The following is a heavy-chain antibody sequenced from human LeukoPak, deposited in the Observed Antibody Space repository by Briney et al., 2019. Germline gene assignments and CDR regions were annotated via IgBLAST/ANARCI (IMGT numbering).Heavy chain of an antibody. V-gene: IGHV3-23*01. CDR3: ARYMTSVTTGIEY. Sequence: GGSLRLSCAVSGFTFSSYAMSWVRQAPGKGLEWVSSISGGGGTTYYADSVKGRFTISRDNSKNTLYLQVNSLRVEDTAVYYCARYMTSVTTGIEYWGQGTLITVSS. D-gene: IGHD4-17*01. CDR1: GFTFSSYA. CDR2: ISGGGGTT. J-gene: IGHJ4*02.